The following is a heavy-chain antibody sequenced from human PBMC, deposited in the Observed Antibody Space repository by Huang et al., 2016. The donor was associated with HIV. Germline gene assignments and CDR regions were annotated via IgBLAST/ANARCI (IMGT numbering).Heavy chain of an antibody. CDR1: GGSVSSRIYY. D-gene: IGHD5-18*01. J-gene: IGHJ4*02. V-gene: IGHV4-39*02. Sequence: QMQLQESGPGLVKPSETLSLTCIVSGGSVSSRIYYWVWISQSPGKGLEWIGSIYDTGSTSYNPSLKIRVTISVDTSKNHFSLRLISVTAADTAVYYCARLESTAMTYWGQGTLVTVSS. CDR2: IYDTGST. CDR3: ARLESTAMTY.